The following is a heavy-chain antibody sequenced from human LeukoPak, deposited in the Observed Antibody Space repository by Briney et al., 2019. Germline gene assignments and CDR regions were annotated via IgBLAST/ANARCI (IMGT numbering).Heavy chain of an antibody. CDR3: ARINSGLKWGDALDI. Sequence: TGGSLRLSCAASGFTFSGFWMSWIRQAPGKGLEWVAHMKQDGSEEYYLDSVKGRFTISRDNAKNSLYLQMNSLRAEDTAVYYCARINSGLKWGDALDIWGQGTKVTVSS. CDR1: GFTFSGFW. CDR2: MKQDGSEE. J-gene: IGHJ3*02. D-gene: IGHD5-12*01. V-gene: IGHV3-7*01.